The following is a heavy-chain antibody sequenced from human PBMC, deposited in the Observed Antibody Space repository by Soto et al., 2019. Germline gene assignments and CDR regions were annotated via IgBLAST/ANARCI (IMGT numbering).Heavy chain of an antibody. V-gene: IGHV3-74*01. CDR2: INSDVSSS. CDR3: VRESRYENSGYYYQGFDY. Sequence: VQLVASGGGLVQPGGSLRLSCAASGFTFSNYWMHWVRQGPGKGLVWVSRINSDVSSSTYADSVKGRFTISRDNAKSSLYLQINSLRADDTAVYYCVRESRYENSGYYYQGFDYWGQGTLVTVSS. J-gene: IGHJ4*02. D-gene: IGHD3-22*01. CDR1: GFTFSNYW.